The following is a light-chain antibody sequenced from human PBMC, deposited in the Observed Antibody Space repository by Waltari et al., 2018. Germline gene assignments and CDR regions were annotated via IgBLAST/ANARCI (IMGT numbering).Light chain of an antibody. CDR3: QQYGSSIMYP. CDR1: QSRTNNY. Sequence: RADQSRTNNYLALYQRKPGQSPRLLIFCAYSCDACIPHSFSGSGSGTDFAHNSSRLEPEDSAVYFGQQYGSSIMYPFGQGTKLEI. V-gene: IGKV3-20*01. CDR2: CAY. J-gene: IGKJ2*01.